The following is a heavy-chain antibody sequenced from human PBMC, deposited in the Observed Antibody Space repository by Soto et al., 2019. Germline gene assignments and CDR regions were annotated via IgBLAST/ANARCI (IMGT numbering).Heavy chain of an antibody. CDR3: TTIPPLRRITIFGVVMTSAFDI. V-gene: IGHV3-15*07. CDR2: IKSKTDGGTT. CDR1: GFTFSNAW. D-gene: IGHD3-3*01. J-gene: IGHJ3*02. Sequence: PGGSLRLSCAASGFTFSNAWMNWVRQAPGKGLEWVGRIKSKTDGGTTDYAAPVKGRFTISRDDSKNTLYLQMNSLKTEDTAVYYCTTIPPLRRITIFGVVMTSAFDIWGQGTMVTVSS.